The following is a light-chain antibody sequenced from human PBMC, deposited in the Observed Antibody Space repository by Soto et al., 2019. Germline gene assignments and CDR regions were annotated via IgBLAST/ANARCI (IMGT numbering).Light chain of an antibody. Sequence: DIQMTHSPSSLSASVVYIVTITFRASQSISSYLNLYQQKPGKAPKLLIYAASSLQSGVPSRFSGSGSGTDFTLTISSLQPEDFATYYCQKSYSTPWTFGQGTKVDIK. V-gene: IGKV1-39*01. CDR1: QSISSY. CDR3: QKSYSTPWT. CDR2: AAS. J-gene: IGKJ1*01.